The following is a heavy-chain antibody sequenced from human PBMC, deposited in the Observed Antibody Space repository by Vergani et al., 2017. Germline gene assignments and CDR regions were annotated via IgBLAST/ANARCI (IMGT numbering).Heavy chain of an antibody. D-gene: IGHD2-15*01. J-gene: IGHJ4*02. CDR2: IYHSGST. CDR3: ARDNEVLGYCSGGSCSGIDY. CDR1: GYSISSGYY. V-gene: IGHV4-38-2*02. Sequence: QVQLQESGPGLVKPSETLSLTCAVSGYSISSGYYWGWIRQPPGKGLEWIGSIYHSGSTYYNPSLKSRVTISVETSKNQFSLKLSSVTAADTAVYYCARDNEVLGYCSGGSCSGIDYWGQGTLVTVSS.